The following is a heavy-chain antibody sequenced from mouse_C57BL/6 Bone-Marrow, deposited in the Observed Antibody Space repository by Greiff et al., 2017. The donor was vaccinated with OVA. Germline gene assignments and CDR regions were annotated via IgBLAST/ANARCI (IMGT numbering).Heavy chain of an antibody. CDR2: IYPGNSDT. D-gene: IGHD1-1*01. J-gene: IGHJ4*01. CDR1: GYTFTSYW. Sequence: EVQLQQSGTVLARPGASVKMSCKTSGYTFTSYWMHWVKQRPGQGLEWIGAIYPGNSDTSYNQKFKGKAKLTAVTSASTAYMELSSLTNEDSAVYYCTRDYYGSSYPYYYAMDYWGQGTSVTVSS. V-gene: IGHV1-5*01. CDR3: TRDYYGSSYPYYYAMDY.